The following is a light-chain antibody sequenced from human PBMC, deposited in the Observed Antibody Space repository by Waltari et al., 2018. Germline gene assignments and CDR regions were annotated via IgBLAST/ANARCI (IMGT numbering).Light chain of an antibody. CDR1: QRVGRA. Sequence: EIVLTQSPGTLALSPAERATLSCRASQRVGRALAWYQQKPGQAPRLLIYDASSRATGISDKFSGSGSGTDFSLTISRVEPEDFAVYFCQMYVRLPVTFGQGTKVEVK. CDR3: QMYVRLPVT. CDR2: DAS. V-gene: IGKV3-20*01. J-gene: IGKJ1*01.